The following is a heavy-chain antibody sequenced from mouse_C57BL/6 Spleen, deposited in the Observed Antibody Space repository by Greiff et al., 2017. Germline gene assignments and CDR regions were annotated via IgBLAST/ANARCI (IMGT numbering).Heavy chain of an antibody. CDR1: GYTFTSYG. CDR3: ARGSSGFDY. CDR2: IYPRSGNT. J-gene: IGHJ2*01. V-gene: IGHV1-81*01. Sequence: VQGVESGAELARPGASVKLSCKASGYTFTSYGISWVKQRTGQGLEWIGEIYPRSGNTYYNEKFKGKATLTADKSSSTAYMELRSLTSEDSAVYFCARGSSGFDYWGQGTTLTVSS. D-gene: IGHD3-1*01.